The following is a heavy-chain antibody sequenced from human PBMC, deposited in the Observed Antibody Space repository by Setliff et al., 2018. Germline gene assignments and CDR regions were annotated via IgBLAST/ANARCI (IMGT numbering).Heavy chain of an antibody. V-gene: IGHV3-23*01. Sequence: PGGSLRLSCAASGFTFSSYAMSWVRQAPGKGLEWVSAISGSGGSTYYAGSVKGRFTISRDNSKNTLYLQMNSLRAEDTAVYYCARGGNLIYYFDYWGQGTLVTVSS. CDR1: GFTFSSYA. CDR2: ISGSGGST. D-gene: IGHD2-15*01. CDR3: ARGGNLIYYFDY. J-gene: IGHJ4*02.